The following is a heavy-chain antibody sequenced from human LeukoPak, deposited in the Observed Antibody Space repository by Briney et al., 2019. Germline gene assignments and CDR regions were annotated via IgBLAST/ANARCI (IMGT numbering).Heavy chain of an antibody. J-gene: IGHJ4*02. Sequence: GGSLRLSCAASGFTFSSYSMNWVRQAPGKGLEWVSSISSSSSYIYYADSLKGRFTISRDNAKKSVYLQMNSLRSDDTAVYYCARWILGVQDYWGQGTLVTVSS. CDR2: ISSSSSYI. CDR3: ARWILGVQDY. D-gene: IGHD2-8*02. V-gene: IGHV3-21*04. CDR1: GFTFSSYS.